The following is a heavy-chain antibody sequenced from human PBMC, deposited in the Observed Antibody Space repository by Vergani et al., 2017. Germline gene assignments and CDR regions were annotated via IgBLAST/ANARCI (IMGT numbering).Heavy chain of an antibody. CDR3: AGPDCSGGSCYSGY. CDR2: IYYSGST. CDR1: GGSISSSSYY. Sequence: QLQLQESGPGLVKPSETLSLTCTVSGGSISSSSYYWGWIRQPPGKGLEWIGSIYYSGSTYYNPSLKSRGTISVDTSKNQFSLKLSSVTAADTAVYYCAGPDCSGGSCYSGYWGQGTLVTVSS. V-gene: IGHV4-39*01. D-gene: IGHD2-15*01. J-gene: IGHJ4*02.